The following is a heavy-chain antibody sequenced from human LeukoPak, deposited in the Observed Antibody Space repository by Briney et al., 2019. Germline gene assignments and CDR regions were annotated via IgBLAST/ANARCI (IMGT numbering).Heavy chain of an antibody. V-gene: IGHV4-59*01. CDR1: GGSISSYY. J-gene: IGHJ6*03. CDR2: IYYSGST. Sequence: PSETLSLTCTVSGGSISSYYWSWIRQPPGKGLEWIGYIYYSGSTNYNPSLKSRVTISVDTSKNQFSLKLSSVTAADTAVYYCAREAYYDFWSGYAPGANNYYMDVWGKGTTVTVSS. CDR3: AREAYYDFWSGYAPGANNYYMDV. D-gene: IGHD3-3*01.